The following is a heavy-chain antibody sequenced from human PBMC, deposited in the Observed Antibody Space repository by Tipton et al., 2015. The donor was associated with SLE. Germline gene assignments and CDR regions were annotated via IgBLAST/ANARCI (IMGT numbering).Heavy chain of an antibody. CDR3: AKTVSGAAYLHDL. J-gene: IGHJ1*01. Sequence: TLSVTCTVSGFSITNGYYWGWIRQSPGKGLEWIGSFYHSGSTYYNPSLNSRITISLDTSKNHFSLTLTFVTAADTAVYYCAKTVSGAAYLHDLWGQVTLVTVSS. CDR1: GFSITNGYY. CDR2: FYHSGST. V-gene: IGHV4-38-2*02. D-gene: IGHD2-8*02.